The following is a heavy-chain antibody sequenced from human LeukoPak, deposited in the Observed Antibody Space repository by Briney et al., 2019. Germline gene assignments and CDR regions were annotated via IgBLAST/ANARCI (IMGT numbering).Heavy chain of an antibody. V-gene: IGHV3-30*04. D-gene: IGHD5-18*01. Sequence: GGSLRLSCAASGFTFSSYAMHWVRQAPGKGLEWVAVISYDGSNKYYADSVKGRFTISRDSSKNTLYLQMNSLRAEDTAVYYCARGDDTAIFLFDYWGQGTLVTVSS. CDR2: ISYDGSNK. J-gene: IGHJ4*02. CDR1: GFTFSSYA. CDR3: ARGDDTAIFLFDY.